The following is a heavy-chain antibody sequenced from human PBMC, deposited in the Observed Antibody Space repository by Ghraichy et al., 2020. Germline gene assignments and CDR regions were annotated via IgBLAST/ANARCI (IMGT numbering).Heavy chain of an antibody. Sequence: GESLNISCAASGFTFSSYGMSWVRQAPGKGLEWVSTISGGGDITHYADSVKGRFTISRDNSKNTLYLQMSSLRAEDTAVYYCAPDDSGLLGYWGRGTLVTVSS. V-gene: IGHV3-23*01. CDR3: APDDSGLLGY. J-gene: IGHJ4*02. D-gene: IGHD1-26*01. CDR2: ISGGGDIT. CDR1: GFTFSSYG.